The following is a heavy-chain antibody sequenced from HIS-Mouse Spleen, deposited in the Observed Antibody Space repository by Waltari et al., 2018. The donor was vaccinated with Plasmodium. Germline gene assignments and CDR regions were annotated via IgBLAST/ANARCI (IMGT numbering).Heavy chain of an antibody. CDR2: IYYSGST. Sequence: QLQLQESGPGLVKPSEPLSLTCTLPGGSIRSSSYYWGWLRQPPGKGLEWIGSIYYSGSTYYNPSLKSRVTISVDTSKNQFSLKLSSVTAADTAVYYCARDRITGTSYFDYWGQGTLVTVSS. D-gene: IGHD1-7*01. CDR3: ARDRITGTSYFDY. J-gene: IGHJ4*02. CDR1: GGSIRSSSYY. V-gene: IGHV4-39*07.